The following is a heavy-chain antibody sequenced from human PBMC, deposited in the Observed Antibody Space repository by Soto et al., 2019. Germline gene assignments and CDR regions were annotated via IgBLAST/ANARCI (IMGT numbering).Heavy chain of an antibody. V-gene: IGHV4-31*03. J-gene: IGHJ6*02. CDR3: AHSLRSFYYFGLDV. Sequence: SETLSLTCTVSGGSSKSGGYHWSWIRQPPGKGLEWIGYIYYSGSTYYNPSLKSRVTISVDTSKNQFSLKLTSVTAADTAVYYCAHSLRSFYYFGLDVWGQGTTVTVSS. CDR1: GGSSKSGGYH. D-gene: IGHD3-10*01. CDR2: IYYSGST.